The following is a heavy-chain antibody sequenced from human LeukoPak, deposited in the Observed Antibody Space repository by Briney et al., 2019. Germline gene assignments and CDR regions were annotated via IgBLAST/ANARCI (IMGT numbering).Heavy chain of an antibody. CDR1: GYSENFYG. V-gene: IGHV1-18*01. J-gene: IGHJ6*03. Sequence: ASVKVSCKTSGYSENFYGITWVRQVAGQGLEWMGWISAQHGQTEYAPNSQDRVTMTTDTYTNTAYMELRSLRSDDTAVYYCARDGRGLGFYYYYMDVWGKGTTVTVSS. CDR3: ARDGRGLGFYYYYMDV. CDR2: ISAQHGQT.